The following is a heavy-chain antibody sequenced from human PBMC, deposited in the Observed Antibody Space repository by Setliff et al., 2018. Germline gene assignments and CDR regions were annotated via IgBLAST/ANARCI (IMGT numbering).Heavy chain of an antibody. CDR3: ARDVFDFRTGQAGP. CDR1: GLSYTNDW. D-gene: IGHD3-3*01. Sequence: PGESLKISCTASGLSYTNDWVSWVRQAPGKGLEWLASINPHGSEKYYADSVKGRFTISRDNAKNSLYLQMNSLRVEDTAVYYCARDVFDFRTGQAGPWGQGTLVTVSS. J-gene: IGHJ5*02. CDR2: INPHGSEK. V-gene: IGHV3-7*01.